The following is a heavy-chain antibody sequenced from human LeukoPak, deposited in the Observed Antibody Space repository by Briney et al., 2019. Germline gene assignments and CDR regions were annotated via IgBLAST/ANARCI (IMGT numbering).Heavy chain of an antibody. V-gene: IGHV4-59*08. D-gene: IGHD3-10*01. CDR3: ARRWFGGHYFDY. J-gene: IGHJ4*02. CDR1: GGSISSYY. Sequence: SETLSLTCTVSGGSISSYYWSWIRQPPGKGLEWIGYIYYSGSTNYNPSLKSRVTISVDTSKNQFSLKLSSVTAADTAVYYCARRWFGGHYFDYWGQGTLVTVSS. CDR2: IYYSGST.